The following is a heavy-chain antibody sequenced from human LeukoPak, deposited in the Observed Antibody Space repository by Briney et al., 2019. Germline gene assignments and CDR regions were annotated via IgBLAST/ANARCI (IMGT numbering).Heavy chain of an antibody. V-gene: IGHV1-46*01. J-gene: IGHJ4*02. CDR3: ARDRGEVFGVEIFDY. CDR1: GYTFTSYY. D-gene: IGHD3-3*01. CDR2: INPSGGST. Sequence: ASVKVSCKASGYTFTSYYMHWVRQAPGQGLEWMGLINPSGGSTSYAQKFQGRVTMTRDTSTSTVYMELSSLRSEDTAVYYCARDRGEVFGVEIFDYWGQGTLVTVSS.